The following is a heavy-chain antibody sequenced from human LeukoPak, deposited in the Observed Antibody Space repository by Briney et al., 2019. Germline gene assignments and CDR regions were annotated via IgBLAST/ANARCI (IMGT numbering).Heavy chain of an antibody. D-gene: IGHD2-2*01. V-gene: IGHV4-34*01. CDR2: INHSGST. CDR1: GGSFSGYY. CDR3: ARSSSTSCYDY. J-gene: IGHJ4*02. Sequence: SDTLSLTCAVYGGSFSGYYWSWIRQPPGKGLEWIGEINHSGSTNYNPSLKSRVTISVDTSKNQFSLKLSSVTAADTAVYYCARSSSTSCYDYWGQGTLVTVSS.